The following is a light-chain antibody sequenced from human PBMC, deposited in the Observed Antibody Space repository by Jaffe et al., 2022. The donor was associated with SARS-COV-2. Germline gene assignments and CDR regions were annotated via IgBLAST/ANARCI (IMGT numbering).Light chain of an antibody. CDR2: AAS. J-gene: IGKJ3*01. Sequence: DIQMTQSPSSLSASLGDRVTISCRASQSIRSYLNWYQQRSGEAPKLLIYAASTLQSGVPSRFSGSGSGTDFTLTISSLQADDFATYYCQQSFNTPFTFGPGTKVDIK. V-gene: IGKV1-39*01. CDR1: QSIRSY. CDR3: QQSFNTPFT.